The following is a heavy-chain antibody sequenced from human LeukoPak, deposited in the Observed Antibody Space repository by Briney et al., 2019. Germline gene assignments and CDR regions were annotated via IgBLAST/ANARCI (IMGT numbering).Heavy chain of an antibody. V-gene: IGHV3-74*01. D-gene: IGHD6-19*01. J-gene: IGHJ3*02. CDR2: INSDGSST. CDR1: GLTFSSYW. CDR3: ARDRSSGWYNVYAFDI. Sequence: GGSLRLSCAASGLTFSSYWMHWVRQAPGKGLVWVSRINSDGSSTSYGDSVKGRFTISRGNAKNSLYLQMNSLRAEDTAVYYCARDRSSGWYNVYAFDIWGQGTMVTVSS.